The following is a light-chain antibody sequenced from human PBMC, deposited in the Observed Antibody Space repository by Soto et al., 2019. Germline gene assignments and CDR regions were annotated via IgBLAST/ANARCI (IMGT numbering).Light chain of an antibody. Sequence: QSVLTQPASVSGSPGQSITISCTGTSSDVGGYNYVSWYQQHPGKAPKLMIYEVSNRPSGVSNRFSGSKSGNTASLTISGLQAEDEADYYCSSSVVFGGGTKVTVL. V-gene: IGLV2-14*01. CDR2: EVS. J-gene: IGLJ2*01. CDR1: SSDVGGYNY. CDR3: SSSVV.